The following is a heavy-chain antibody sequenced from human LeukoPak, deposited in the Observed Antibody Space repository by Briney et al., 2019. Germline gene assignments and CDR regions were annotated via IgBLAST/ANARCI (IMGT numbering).Heavy chain of an antibody. D-gene: IGHD2-21*01. J-gene: IGHJ4*02. CDR2: IYTSGST. V-gene: IGHV4-4*07. Sequence: PSETLSLTCTVSGGSINSYYWSWIRQPAGKGLEWIGRIYTSGSTNYKPSLKSRVTMSVDTSKNQFSLKLSSVTAADTAVYYCARVGEKLSYYYFDYWGQGTLVTVSS. CDR3: ARVGEKLSYYYFDY. CDR1: GGSINSYY.